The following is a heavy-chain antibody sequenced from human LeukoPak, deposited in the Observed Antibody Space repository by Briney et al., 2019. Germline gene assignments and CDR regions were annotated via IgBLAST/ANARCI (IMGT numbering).Heavy chain of an antibody. V-gene: IGHV4-61*08. Sequence: SQTLSLTCTVSGGSISSGDYYWSWIRQPPGKGLEWIGYIYYSGSTNYNPSLKSRVTISVDTSKNQFSLKLSSLTDADTAVYYCARERVSYYYDSSGYYSAFDIWGQGTMVTVSS. D-gene: IGHD3-22*01. CDR3: ARERVSYYYDSSGYYSAFDI. CDR1: GGSISSGDYY. CDR2: IYYSGST. J-gene: IGHJ3*02.